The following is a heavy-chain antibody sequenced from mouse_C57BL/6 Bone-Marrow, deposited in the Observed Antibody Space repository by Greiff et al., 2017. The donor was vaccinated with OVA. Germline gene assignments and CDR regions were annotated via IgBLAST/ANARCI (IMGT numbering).Heavy chain of an antibody. Sequence: VQLQQSGAELVRPGSSVKLSCKASGYTFTSYWMHWVKQRPLQGLEWIGNIDPSDSETHYNQKFKDKATLTVAKSSSTAYMQLSSLTSEDSAVYYCATYYGNLYAMDYWGQGTSVTVSS. CDR3: ATYYGNLYAMDY. V-gene: IGHV1-52*01. CDR1: GYTFTSYW. D-gene: IGHD2-10*01. J-gene: IGHJ4*01. CDR2: IDPSDSET.